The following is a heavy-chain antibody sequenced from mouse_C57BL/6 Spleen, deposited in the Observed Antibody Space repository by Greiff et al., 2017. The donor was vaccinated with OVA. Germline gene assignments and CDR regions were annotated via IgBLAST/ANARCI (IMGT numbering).Heavy chain of an antibody. CDR1: GYTFTSYG. Sequence: QVQLKQSGAELARPGASVKLSCKASGYTFTSYGISWVKQRTGQGLEWIGEIYPRSGNTYYNEKFKGKATLTADKSSSTAYMELRSLTSEDSAVYICANYDYAGGAFSDWGQETLGTVSA. V-gene: IGHV1-81*01. CDR2: IYPRSGNT. D-gene: IGHD2-4*01. CDR3: ANYDYAGGAFSD. J-gene: IGHJ3*01.